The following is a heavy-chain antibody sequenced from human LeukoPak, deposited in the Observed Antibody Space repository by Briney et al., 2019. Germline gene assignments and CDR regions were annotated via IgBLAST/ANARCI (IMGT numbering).Heavy chain of an antibody. J-gene: IGHJ6*03. D-gene: IGHD6-6*01. Sequence: SETLSLTCTVSDDSISSGDYYWSWIRQPAGKGLEWIGRISSSGSTNYNPSLKSRVTISVDMSKNQFSLKLSSVTAADTAVYYCARVKSSSGVGYYYYYMDVWGKGTTVTVSS. CDR3: ARVKSSSGVGYYYYYMDV. V-gene: IGHV4-61*02. CDR2: ISSSGST. CDR1: DDSISSGDYY.